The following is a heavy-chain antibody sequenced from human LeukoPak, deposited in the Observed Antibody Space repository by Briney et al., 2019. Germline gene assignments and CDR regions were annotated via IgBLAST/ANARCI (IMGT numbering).Heavy chain of an antibody. CDR3: ARDLGGGSWSVDY. CDR2: IIPIFGTA. Sequence: SVKVSCKASGGTFSSYAISWVRQAPGQGLEWMGGIIPIFGTANYAQKFQGRVTITADESTSTAYMELSSLRSEDTAVYYCARDLGGGSWSVDYWGQGTLVTVSS. D-gene: IGHD2-15*01. CDR1: GGTFSSYA. J-gene: IGHJ4*02. V-gene: IGHV1-69*13.